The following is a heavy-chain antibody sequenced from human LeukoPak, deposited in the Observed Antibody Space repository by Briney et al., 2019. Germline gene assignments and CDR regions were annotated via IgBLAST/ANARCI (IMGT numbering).Heavy chain of an antibody. CDR1: GFTFSSYW. Sequence: GGSLRLSCAASGFTFSSYWMSWVRQAPGKGLEWVANIKQDGSEKYYVDSVKGRLTISRDNAKNSLYLQMNSLRAEDTAVYYCARNPSMGYDSSGYYFYFDYWGQGTLVTVSS. CDR2: IKQDGSEK. J-gene: IGHJ4*02. D-gene: IGHD3-22*01. V-gene: IGHV3-7*01. CDR3: ARNPSMGYDSSGYYFYFDY.